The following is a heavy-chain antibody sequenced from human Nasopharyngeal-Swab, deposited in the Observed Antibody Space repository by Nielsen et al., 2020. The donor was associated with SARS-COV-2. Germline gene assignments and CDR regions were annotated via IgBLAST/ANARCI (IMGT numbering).Heavy chain of an antibody. J-gene: IGHJ6*02. Sequence: ESLRLSCTVSGDSIRSTTFYWGWIRQPPGKGLEWIGSIHNSGTPYYIPSLKSRVTISVDTSRNQFSLKMRSVTAADTAVYYCASGPFGPGDSYYYYGLDVWGQGTTVTVSS. V-gene: IGHV4-39*07. D-gene: IGHD3/OR15-3a*01. CDR1: GDSIRSTTFY. CDR2: IHNSGTP. CDR3: ASGPFGPGDSYYYYGLDV.